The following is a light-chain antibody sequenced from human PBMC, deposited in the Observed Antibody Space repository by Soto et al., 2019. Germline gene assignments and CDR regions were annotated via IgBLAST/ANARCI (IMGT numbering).Light chain of an antibody. CDR1: QSVSSF. Sequence: EIVLKQSPATLSLSPGERATLSCRASQSVSSFLAWYQQKSGQTPRLLIYEASNRATGIPARFSGSGSGTDFTLTISSLEPDDFAVYYCQHRSNWLGTFGPGTKVDIK. CDR2: EAS. J-gene: IGKJ3*01. CDR3: QHRSNWLGT. V-gene: IGKV3-11*01.